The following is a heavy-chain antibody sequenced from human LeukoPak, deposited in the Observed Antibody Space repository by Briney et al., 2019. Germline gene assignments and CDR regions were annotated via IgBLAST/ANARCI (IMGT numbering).Heavy chain of an antibody. CDR2: INPSGGTT. CDR1: GYTFTRPQ. Sequence: GASVKVSCKASGYTFTRPQMYWVRQAPGQGLEWMGLINPSGGTTSYAQKFQGRVTMTTETSTSTVYMELSGLRSEDTAVYYCARELTSGGMDVWGQGTTVTVSS. CDR3: ARELTSGGMDV. D-gene: IGHD4-11*01. J-gene: IGHJ6*02. V-gene: IGHV1-46*01.